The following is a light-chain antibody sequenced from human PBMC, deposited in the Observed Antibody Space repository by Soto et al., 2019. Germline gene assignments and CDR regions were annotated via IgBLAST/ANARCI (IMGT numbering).Light chain of an antibody. CDR3: HQSDSSPWA. J-gene: IGKJ1*01. CDR1: QSISSY. V-gene: IGKV1-39*01. Sequence: DIQMTQSPSSLSASVGDRVTITCRASQSISSYLNWYQHKPGKALKLLIYAASGLQSGVPSRFSGSGSGTDFALTICSRQPEDFETYHCHQSDSSPWAFGQGTNVETK. CDR2: AAS.